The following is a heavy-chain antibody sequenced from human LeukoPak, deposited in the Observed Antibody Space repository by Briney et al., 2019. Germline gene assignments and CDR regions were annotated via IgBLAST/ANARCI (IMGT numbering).Heavy chain of an antibody. V-gene: IGHV4-34*01. CDR1: DGSFIGDY. J-gene: IGHJ4*02. D-gene: IGHD3-16*01. Sequence: SETLSLTCGVYDGSFIGDYWSWIRQSPGMGPEWIGQVYHSGSANYNPSLRSRVTISIDTSKKQFSLKLNSVTATDTAVYYCARHGGFYFDSWGQGTLVTVSS. CDR2: VYHSGSA. CDR3: ARHGGFYFDS.